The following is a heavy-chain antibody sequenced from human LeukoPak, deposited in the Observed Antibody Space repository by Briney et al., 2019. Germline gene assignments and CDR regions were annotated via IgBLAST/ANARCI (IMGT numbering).Heavy chain of an antibody. D-gene: IGHD5-24*01. V-gene: IGHV3-7*05. CDR2: IKEDGSQK. CDR1: GFTFSGHR. Sequence: PGGSLRLSCAASGFTFSGHRMSWVRQAPGKGLEWVADIKEDGSQKSYVDSVKGRFTISRDNTQNSLHLQMNSLRAEDTAVYYCARHGNYNFDSWGQGTLVTVSS. J-gene: IGHJ4*02. CDR3: ARHGNYNFDS.